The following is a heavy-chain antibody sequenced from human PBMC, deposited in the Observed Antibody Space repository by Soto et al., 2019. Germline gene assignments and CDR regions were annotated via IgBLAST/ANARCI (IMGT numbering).Heavy chain of an antibody. CDR2: IYYSGTT. Sequence: SETLSLTCAVSGSSIRIRNWWGWIRQPPGKGLEWIGYIYYSGTTYYNPSLKSRVTMSVDTSKNQFSLKLTSVTAVDTAVYYCARREIQGPIDYWGQGTLVS. V-gene: IGHV4-28*01. CDR1: GSSIRIRNW. J-gene: IGHJ4*02. CDR3: ARREIQGPIDY. D-gene: IGHD1-26*01.